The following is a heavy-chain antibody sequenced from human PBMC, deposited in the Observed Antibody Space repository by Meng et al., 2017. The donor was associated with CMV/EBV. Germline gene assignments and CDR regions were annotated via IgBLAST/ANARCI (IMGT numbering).Heavy chain of an antibody. J-gene: IGHJ6*02. V-gene: IGHV3-7*01. CDR1: GFTFSSYW. CDR2: IKQDGSEK. Sequence: GESLKISCAASGFTFSSYWMSWVRQAPGKGLEWVANIKQDGSEKYYVDSVKGRFTISRDNAKNSLYLQMNSLRAEDTAVYYCARSDCSSTSCYNYYYDGMDVWGQGTTVTVSS. D-gene: IGHD2-2*02. CDR3: ARSDCSSTSCYNYYYDGMDV.